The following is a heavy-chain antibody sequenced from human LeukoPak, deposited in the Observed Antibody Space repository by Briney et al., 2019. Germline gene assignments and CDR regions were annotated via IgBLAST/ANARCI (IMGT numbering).Heavy chain of an antibody. CDR3: AGFGGNSF. V-gene: IGHV3-23*01. CDR2: LSGSGGTT. Sequence: PGGSLRLSCAASRFTFSSYAMSWVRQAPGKGLEWVSALSGSGGTTYYADSVKGRFTISRDNSKNTVYLQMNSLRAEDTAVYYCAGFGGNSFWGPGTLVTVSS. D-gene: IGHD4-23*01. CDR1: RFTFSSYA. J-gene: IGHJ4*02.